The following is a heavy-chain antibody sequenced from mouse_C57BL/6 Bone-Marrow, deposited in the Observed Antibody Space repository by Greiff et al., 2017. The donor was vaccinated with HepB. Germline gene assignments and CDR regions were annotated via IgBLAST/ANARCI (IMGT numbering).Heavy chain of an antibody. Sequence: QVKLQQPGTELVKPGDSVKLSCKASGYTFTSYWMHWVQQRPGQGLEWIGNINPSNGGTNYNETLKSKATLTVDKSSSTAYMQLSSLTSEDSAVYSCAREEFAPVPVENWGQGTTLTVSS. D-gene: IGHD5-1*01. CDR3: AREEFAPVPVEN. CDR1: GYTFTSYW. J-gene: IGHJ2*01. V-gene: IGHV1-53*01. CDR2: INPSNGGT.